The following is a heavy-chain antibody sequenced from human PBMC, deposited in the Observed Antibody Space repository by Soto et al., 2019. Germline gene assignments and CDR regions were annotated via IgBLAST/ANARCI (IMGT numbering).Heavy chain of an antibody. CDR3: ARSIHDYGDHGAFDI. CDR2: IDPSGGST. CDR1: GYTFTSYY. J-gene: IGHJ3*02. D-gene: IGHD4-17*01. V-gene: IGHV1-46*01. Sequence: APVKVSCKASGYTFTSYYMHWVRQAPGQGLEWMGIIDPSGGSTSYAQKFQGRVTITRDTSASTAYMELSSLRSEDTAVYYCARSIHDYGDHGAFDIWGQGTMVTVS.